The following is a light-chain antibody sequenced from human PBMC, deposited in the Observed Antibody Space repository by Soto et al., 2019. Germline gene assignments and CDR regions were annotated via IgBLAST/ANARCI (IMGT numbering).Light chain of an antibody. Sequence: QSVLTQPPSVSGAPGQSITISCTGTSSDVGGYNYVSWYQQHPGKVPKLMIYEVSNRPSGVSNRFSGSKSGNTASLTISGLQAEDEADYYCSSYTSSSTLLFGGGTKVTVL. V-gene: IGLV2-14*01. CDR2: EVS. CDR3: SSYTSSSTLL. J-gene: IGLJ2*01. CDR1: SSDVGGYNY.